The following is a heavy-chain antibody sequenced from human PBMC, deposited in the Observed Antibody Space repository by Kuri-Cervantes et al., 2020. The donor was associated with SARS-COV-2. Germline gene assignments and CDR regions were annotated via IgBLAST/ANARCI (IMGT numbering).Heavy chain of an antibody. J-gene: IGHJ6*03. CDR2: IRHDGSNK. CDR3: ARDLGSSTWIYYYYYMDV. D-gene: IGHD6-6*01. V-gene: IGHV3-30*02. Sequence: GGSLRLSCAASGFTFSRYGMHWVRQAPGKGLEWVAFIRHDGSNKYYADSVKGRFTISRDNSKNTLYLQMGSLRAEDMAVYYCARDLGSSTWIYYYYYMDVWGKGTTVTVSS. CDR1: GFTFSRYG.